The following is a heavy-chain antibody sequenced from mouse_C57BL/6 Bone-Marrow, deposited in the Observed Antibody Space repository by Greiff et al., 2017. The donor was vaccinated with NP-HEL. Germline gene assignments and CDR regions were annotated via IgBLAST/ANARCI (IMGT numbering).Heavy chain of an antibody. CDR2: IRNIAHGYTK. V-gene: IGHV7-3*01. D-gene: IGHD2-4*01. J-gene: IGHJ4*01. Sequence: DVMLVESGGGLLPPWGSLRLSCAASVFTFPAYYMSFFRPPPWQALEWLGFIRNIAHGYTKEYSASGKGRFTISRDNSQSILYLQMNALRADDSATYFCARTYDYVGGYAMDYWGQGTSVTVSS. CDR1: VFTFPAYY. CDR3: ARTYDYVGGYAMDY.